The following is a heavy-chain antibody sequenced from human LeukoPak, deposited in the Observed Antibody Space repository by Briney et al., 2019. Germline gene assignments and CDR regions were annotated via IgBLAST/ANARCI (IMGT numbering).Heavy chain of an antibody. D-gene: IGHD4-17*01. Sequence: SQTLSLICTVSGGSISSGDYYWSWIRQPPGKGLEWIGYIYYSGSTYYNPSLKSRVTISVDTSKNQFSLKLSSVTAADTAVYYCAREGSMTTVTYFDYWGQGTLVTVSS. CDR3: AREGSMTTVTYFDY. CDR2: IYYSGST. V-gene: IGHV4-30-4*01. J-gene: IGHJ4*02. CDR1: GGSISSGDYY.